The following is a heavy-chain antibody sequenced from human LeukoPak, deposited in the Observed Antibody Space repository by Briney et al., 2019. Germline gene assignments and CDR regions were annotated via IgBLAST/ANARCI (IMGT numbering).Heavy chain of an antibody. V-gene: IGHV4-30-2*01. J-gene: IGHJ4*02. CDR2: MYHSGTT. CDR3: ARAPGYYGAGTPYFDY. Sequence: SETLSLTCVVFGGSITSGDYSWSWIRQPPGKGLEWIGYMYHSGTTSYNPPLKSRVTVSIDRSRNQFSLNVISVTAADTAVYYRARAPGYYGAGTPYFDYWGQGILVTVSS. D-gene: IGHD3-10*01. CDR1: GGSITSGDYS.